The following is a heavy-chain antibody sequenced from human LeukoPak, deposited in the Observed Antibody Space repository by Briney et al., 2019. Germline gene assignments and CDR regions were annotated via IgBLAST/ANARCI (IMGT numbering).Heavy chain of an antibody. Sequence: SETLSLTCTVSGGSISSSSYCWGWIRQPPGKGLEWIGSIYYSGNTYYNSSLKSRVTISVDTSKNQFSLKLSSVTAADTAVYYCARAGYSGTYGAFDIWGQGTMVTVSS. CDR1: GGSISSSSYC. D-gene: IGHD1-26*01. CDR3: ARAGYSGTYGAFDI. CDR2: IYYSGNT. V-gene: IGHV4-39*07. J-gene: IGHJ3*02.